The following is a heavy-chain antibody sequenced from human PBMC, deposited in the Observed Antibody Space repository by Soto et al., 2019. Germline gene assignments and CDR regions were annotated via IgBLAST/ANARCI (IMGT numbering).Heavy chain of an antibody. V-gene: IGHV3-30-3*01. CDR2: ISYDGSNK. D-gene: IGHD3-22*01. Sequence: QVQLVESGGGVVQPGRSLRLSCAASGFTFSSYAMHWVRQASGKGLEWVAVISYDGSNKYYADSVKGRFTISRDNSKNTLYLQRNSLRAEDTAVYYCARGSQGGDSSGQVDAFDIWGQGTMVTVSS. CDR3: ARGSQGGDSSGQVDAFDI. CDR1: GFTFSSYA. J-gene: IGHJ3*02.